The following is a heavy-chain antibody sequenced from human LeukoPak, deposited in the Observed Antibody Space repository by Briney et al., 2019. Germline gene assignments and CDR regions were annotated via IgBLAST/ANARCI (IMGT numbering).Heavy chain of an antibody. V-gene: IGHV4-34*01. CDR1: GGSFSGYY. J-gene: IGHJ5*02. CDR2: INHSGST. D-gene: IGHD1-26*01. Sequence: SETLSLTCAVYGGSFSGYYWSWIRQPPGKGLEWIGEINHSGSTNYNPSLKSRVTISVDTSKNQFSLKLSSVTAADPAVYYCAREGSGSYYRVWFDPWGQGTLVTVSS. CDR3: AREGSGSYYRVWFDP.